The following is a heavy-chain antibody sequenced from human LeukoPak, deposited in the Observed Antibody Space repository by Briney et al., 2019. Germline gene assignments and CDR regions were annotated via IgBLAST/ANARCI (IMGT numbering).Heavy chain of an antibody. V-gene: IGHV4-59*01. J-gene: IGHJ4*02. CDR2: IYYSGST. CDR1: GGSISSYY. CDR3: ARGAVGGTPTDY. D-gene: IGHD6-19*01. Sequence: PSETLSLTCTVSGGSISSYYWSWLRQPPGKGLEWFGYIYYSGSTNNNPSLKSRVTISVDTSKNQFSLKLSSVTAADTAVYYWARGAVGGTPTDYWGQGTLVTVSS.